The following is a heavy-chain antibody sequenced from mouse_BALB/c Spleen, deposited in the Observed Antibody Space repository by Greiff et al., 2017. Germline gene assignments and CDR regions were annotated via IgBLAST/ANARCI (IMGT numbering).Heavy chain of an antibody. V-gene: IGHV1-67*01. CDR2: ISTYYGNT. Sequence: VQLQQSGPELVRPGVSVKISCKGSGYTFTDYAMHWVKQSHAQSLEWIGVISTYYGNTNYNQKFTGKATMTVDKSSSTAYMELASLTSEDSAIYYGARARMVRDGVWYCEVWGAGTTVTVSS. CDR3: ARARMVRDGVWYCEV. J-gene: IGHJ1*01. CDR1: GYTFTDYA. D-gene: IGHD2-1*01.